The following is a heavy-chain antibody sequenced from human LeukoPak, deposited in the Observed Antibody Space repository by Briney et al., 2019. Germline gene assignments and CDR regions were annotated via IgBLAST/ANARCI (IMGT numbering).Heavy chain of an antibody. CDR1: GFTFDDYA. CDR3: AKRWKPWELGFVDFDY. Sequence: PGGSLRLSCAASGFTFDDYAMHWVRQAPGKGLEWVSGISWNSGSVGYADSVKGRFTISRDNAKNSLYLQMNSLRTEDTALYYCAKRWKPWELGFVDFDYWGQGTLVTVSS. D-gene: IGHD3-10*01. CDR2: ISWNSGSV. V-gene: IGHV3-9*01. J-gene: IGHJ4*02.